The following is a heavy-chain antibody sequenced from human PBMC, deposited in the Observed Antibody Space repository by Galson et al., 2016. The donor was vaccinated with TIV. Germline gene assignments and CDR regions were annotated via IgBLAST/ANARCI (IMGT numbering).Heavy chain of an antibody. CDR2: IKEDGREE. D-gene: IGHD2-15*01. V-gene: IGHV3-7*03. J-gene: IGHJ4*02. CDR1: GFTFSDYA. Sequence: SLRLSCAASGFTFSDYAMNWVRQAPGKGLEWVANIKEDGREEYYVDSVTGRFTVSRDNARNSLFLQMTSLRAEDTAIYYCAREKAVGPALLDFWGQGVPVTVSP. CDR3: AREKAVGPALLDF.